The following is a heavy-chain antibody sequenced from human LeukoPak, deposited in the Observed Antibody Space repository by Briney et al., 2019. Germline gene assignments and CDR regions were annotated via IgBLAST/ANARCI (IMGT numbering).Heavy chain of an antibody. CDR3: AREVSEGFDF. J-gene: IGHJ4*02. V-gene: IGHV3-21*01. CDR2: FGTRSTSI. D-gene: IGHD3-22*01. Sequence: GGSLRLSCAASGFTFSTYGMNWIRQAPGKGLEWVSSFGTRSTSIYHAGSVKGRFAISRDNAKNSLYLQMNSLRAEDTALYYCAREVSEGFDFWGQGTLVTVSS. CDR1: GFTFSTYG.